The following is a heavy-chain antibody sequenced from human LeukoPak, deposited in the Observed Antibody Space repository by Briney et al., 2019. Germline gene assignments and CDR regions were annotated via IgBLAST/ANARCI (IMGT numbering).Heavy chain of an antibody. CDR2: IRSKAYGGTT. Sequence: PGGSLRLSCAASGFTFSSYSMNWVRQAPGKGLEWVGFIRSKAYGGTTEYAASVKGRFTISRDDSKSIAYLQMNSLKTEDTAVYYCTRDLPSDSWSHKVIRWEDYWGQGTLVTVSS. V-gene: IGHV3-49*04. CDR1: GFTFSSYS. D-gene: IGHD6-13*01. J-gene: IGHJ4*02. CDR3: TRDLPSDSWSHKVIRWEDY.